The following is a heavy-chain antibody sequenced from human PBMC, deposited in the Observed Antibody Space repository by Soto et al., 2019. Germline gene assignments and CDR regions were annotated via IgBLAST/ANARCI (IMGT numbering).Heavy chain of an antibody. CDR1: GESLRGYY. D-gene: IGHD2-21*01. J-gene: IGHJ5*01. V-gene: IGHV4-34*01. CDR3: ARGYPPSILSTSLTTSYWFYS. Sequence: QVQLQQWGTGLLKPSETLSLHCAVYGESLRGYYCSWIRQTPAMGLDWIGEINHRGTTNHDSSLNCREVISTYSSNNQVSLRLSDVTAADTAVYFCARGYPPSILSTSLTTSYWFYSWGQGTLVTVSS. CDR2: INHRGTT.